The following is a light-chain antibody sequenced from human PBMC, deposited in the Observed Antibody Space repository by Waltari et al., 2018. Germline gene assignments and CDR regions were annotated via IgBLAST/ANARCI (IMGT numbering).Light chain of an antibody. CDR1: SSDVGGYDY. CDR2: EIN. CDR3: SSYAGSNRVI. J-gene: IGLJ2*01. V-gene: IGLV2-8*01. Sequence: QSALTQPPSASGSPGQPVTIPCTGTSSDVGGYDYVSWYQQHPGKAPKLMIYEINKRPSGVPNRFSGSRSGNTASLTVSGLRPEDEADYYCSSYAGSNRVIFGGGTKLTVL.